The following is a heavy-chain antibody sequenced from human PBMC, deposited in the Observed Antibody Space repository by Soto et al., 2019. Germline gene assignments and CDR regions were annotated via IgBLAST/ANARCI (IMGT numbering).Heavy chain of an antibody. D-gene: IGHD2-2*01. CDR3: ARGPGTSYFDY. CDR1: GFTFSSYG. V-gene: IGHV3-33*01. Sequence: QVQLVESGGGVVQPGRSLRLSCAASGFTFSSYGMHWVRQAPGKGLEWVAVIWSGGSNENYADSVKGRFTISRDNSKNMLYQQMNSLRAEDTAVYYCARGPGTSYFDYWGQGSLVTVSS. CDR2: IWSGGSNE. J-gene: IGHJ4*02.